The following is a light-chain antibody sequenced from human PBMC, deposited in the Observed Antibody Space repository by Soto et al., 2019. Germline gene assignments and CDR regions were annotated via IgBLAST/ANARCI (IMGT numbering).Light chain of an antibody. CDR2: GSS. V-gene: IGKV3D-20*02. CDR3: QQRGIWRPDT. CDR1: QSVSSSY. Sequence: EILLTQSPCTLSLSQGERAPLSCRASQSVSSSYLASYQQKPGQAPRLLIYGSSSRATGIPDRFSGSGSGTDFTLTISSLEHEDFAVYYCQQRGIWRPDTFGQGTKVDIK. J-gene: IGKJ1*01.